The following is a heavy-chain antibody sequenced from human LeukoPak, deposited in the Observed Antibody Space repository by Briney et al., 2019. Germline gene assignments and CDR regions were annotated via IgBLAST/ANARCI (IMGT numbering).Heavy chain of an antibody. CDR3: AKDRAPTGTRGYYYYGMDV. V-gene: IGHV3-30*18. J-gene: IGHJ6*02. CDR2: ISYDGSNT. CDR1: GFTFSSYG. D-gene: IGHD1-7*01. Sequence: GRSLRLSCAASGFTFSSYGMHWVRQAPGKGLEWVAVISYDGSNTYYADSVKGRFTISRDNSKNTLYLQMNSLRAEDTAVYYCAKDRAPTGTRGYYYYGMDVWVQGTTVTVSS.